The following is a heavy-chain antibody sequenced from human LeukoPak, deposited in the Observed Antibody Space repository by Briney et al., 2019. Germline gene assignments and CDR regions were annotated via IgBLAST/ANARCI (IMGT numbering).Heavy chain of an antibody. V-gene: IGHV3-23*01. CDR3: AKGSSSSCYTGLDP. D-gene: IGHD2-2*02. CDR1: GFTFSSYA. Sequence: GGSLRLSCAASGFTFSSYAMTWLRQAPGKGLEWVSAITGGGGGTFYADSVKGRFTISRGNSNNTLYLEMNSLRAEDTALYYCAKGSSSSCYTGLDPWGQGTLVTVSS. CDR2: ITGGGGGT. J-gene: IGHJ5*02.